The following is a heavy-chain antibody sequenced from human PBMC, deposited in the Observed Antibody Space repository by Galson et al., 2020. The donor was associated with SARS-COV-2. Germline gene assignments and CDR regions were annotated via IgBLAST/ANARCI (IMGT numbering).Heavy chain of an antibody. Sequence: SGPTLVKPNQTLTLTCTFSGFSLSTRGVGVGWIRQRPGKALERLALLYWDDDKRYSPSLKSRLTITKDTAKNQVVLTMTNMDPVETATDYCAHIRPRAAARNWFDPWGQGTLVTVSS. CDR3: AHIRPRAAARNWFDP. CDR2: LYWDDDK. V-gene: IGHV2-5*02. D-gene: IGHD2-2*01. CDR1: GFSLSTRGVG. J-gene: IGHJ5*02.